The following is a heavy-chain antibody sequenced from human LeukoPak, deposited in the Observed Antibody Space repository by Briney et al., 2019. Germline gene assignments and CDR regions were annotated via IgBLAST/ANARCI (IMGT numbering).Heavy chain of an antibody. Sequence: GGSLRLSCAASGFTFSSYSMNWVRQAPGEGLEWVSYISSSSSTIYYADSVKGRFTISRDNAKNSLYLQMNSLRAEDTAVYYCAREGLNMVRGVIPKEAWGWFDPWGQGTLVTVSS. D-gene: IGHD3-10*01. J-gene: IGHJ5*02. CDR2: ISSSSSTI. V-gene: IGHV3-48*01. CDR1: GFTFSSYS. CDR3: AREGLNMVRGVIPKEAWGWFDP.